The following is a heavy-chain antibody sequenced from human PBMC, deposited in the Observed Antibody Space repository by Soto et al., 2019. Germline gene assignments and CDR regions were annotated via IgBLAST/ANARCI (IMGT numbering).Heavy chain of an antibody. CDR1: GYTFTSYG. J-gene: IGHJ6*02. CDR2: ISAYNGNT. V-gene: IGHV1-18*04. Sequence: ASVKVSCKASGYTFTSYGISWVRQAPGQGLEWMGWISAYNGNTNYAQKLQGRVTMTTDTSTSTAYMELRSLRSDDTAVYYCARDRLWFGGDYYYGIDVWGQGTTVTASS. CDR3: ARDRLWFGGDYYYGIDV. D-gene: IGHD3-10*01.